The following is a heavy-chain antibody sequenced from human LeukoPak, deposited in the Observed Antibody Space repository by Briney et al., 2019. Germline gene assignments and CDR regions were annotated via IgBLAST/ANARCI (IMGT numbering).Heavy chain of an antibody. CDR1: GFTFSSYA. D-gene: IGHD3-10*01. J-gene: IGHJ4*02. CDR3: AKLNYYGSY. Sequence: GGSLRLSCAASGFTFSSYAMSWVRQAPGKGLEWVSTISSSGGSTYYADSVKGRFTISRDNSENTVYLQMNSLRAEDTALYYYAKLNYYGSYWGQGTLVTVSS. CDR2: ISSSGGST. V-gene: IGHV3-23*01.